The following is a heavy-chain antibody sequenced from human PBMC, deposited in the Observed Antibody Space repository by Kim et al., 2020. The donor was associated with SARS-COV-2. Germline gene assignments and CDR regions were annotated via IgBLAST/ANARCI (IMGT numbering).Heavy chain of an antibody. CDR1: GGSFSGYY. D-gene: IGHD3-3*02. J-gene: IGHJ6*02. CDR3: ARGPRIFGVGSRGRMDV. CDR2: INHSGRT. Sequence: SETLSLTCAVYGGSFSGYYWSWIRQPPGKGLEWIGEINHSGRTNYNPSLKSRVTITVDTSKNQFSLKLSSVTAADTAVYYCARGPRIFGVGSRGRMDVWGQETTVTVSS. V-gene: IGHV4-34*01.